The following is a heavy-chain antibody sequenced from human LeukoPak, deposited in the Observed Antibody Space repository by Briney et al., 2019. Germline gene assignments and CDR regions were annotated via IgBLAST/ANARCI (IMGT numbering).Heavy chain of an antibody. Sequence: QTGGSLRLSCAASGFTFSSYWMSWVRQAPGKGLEWVANIKQDGSEKYYVDSVKGRFTISRDNAKNSLYLQMNSLRAEDTAVYYCARDKRGYRNAFDIWGQGTMVTVSS. V-gene: IGHV3-7*01. J-gene: IGHJ3*02. D-gene: IGHD6-13*01. CDR3: ARDKRGYRNAFDI. CDR1: GFTFSSYW. CDR2: IKQDGSEK.